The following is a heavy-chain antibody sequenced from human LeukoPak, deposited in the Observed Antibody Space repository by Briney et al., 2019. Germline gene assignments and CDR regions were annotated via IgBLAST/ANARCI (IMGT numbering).Heavy chain of an antibody. V-gene: IGHV4-39*01. D-gene: IGHD2-2*01. J-gene: IGHJ4*02. CDR3: ARHPEYQLLNPFDY. Sequence: LETLFLTCTVSGGSISSSSYYWGWIRQPPGKGLEWIGSIYYSGSTYYNPSLKSRVTISVDTSKNQFSLKLSSVTAADTAVYYCARHPEYQLLNPFDYWGQGTLVTVSS. CDR1: GGSISSSSYY. CDR2: IYYSGST.